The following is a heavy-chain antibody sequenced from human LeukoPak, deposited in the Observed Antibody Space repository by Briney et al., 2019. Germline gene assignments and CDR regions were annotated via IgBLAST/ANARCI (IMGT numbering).Heavy chain of an antibody. Sequence: GGSLRLSCAASGFTFSSYAMSWVRQAPGKGLEWVSAISGSGGSTYYADSVKGRFTISRDNSKNTLYLQMNSLRAEDTAVYYCAKCYYYDSSGYFNVEQNFDYWGQGTLVTVSS. D-gene: IGHD3-22*01. CDR3: AKCYYYDSSGYFNVEQNFDY. CDR1: GFTFSSYA. CDR2: ISGSGGST. V-gene: IGHV3-23*01. J-gene: IGHJ4*02.